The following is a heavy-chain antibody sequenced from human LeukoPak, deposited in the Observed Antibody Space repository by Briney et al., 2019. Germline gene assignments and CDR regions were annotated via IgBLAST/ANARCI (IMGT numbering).Heavy chain of an antibody. CDR3: ATSYSSSWAGY. D-gene: IGHD6-13*01. V-gene: IGHV3-66*01. CDR2: IYSGGRI. CDR1: GFTVSSNY. Sequence: GGSLRLSCAASGFTVSSNYMSWVRQAPGKGLEWVSVIYSGGRIYYADSVKGRFTISRDNSKNTLYLQMNSLRAEDTAVYYCATSYSSSWAGYWGQGTLFTVSS. J-gene: IGHJ4*02.